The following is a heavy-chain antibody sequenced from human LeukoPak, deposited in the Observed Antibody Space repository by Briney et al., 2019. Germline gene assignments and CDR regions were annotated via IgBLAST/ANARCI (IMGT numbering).Heavy chain of an antibody. D-gene: IGHD3-10*01. V-gene: IGHV3-48*04. J-gene: IGHJ4*02. CDR2: ISSSGSTI. Sequence: GGSLTLSCAASGFTFSSYWMHWLRQAPGKGLVWVSYISSSGSTIYYADSVKGRFTISRDNARKSLYLQMGSLRAEDTAVYYCARDGGDYGSGSYYAYWGQGTLVTVSS. CDR1: GFTFSSYW. CDR3: ARDGGDYGSGSYYAY.